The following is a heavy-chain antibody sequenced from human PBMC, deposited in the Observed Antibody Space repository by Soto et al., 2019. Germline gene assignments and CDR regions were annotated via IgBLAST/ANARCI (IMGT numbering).Heavy chain of an antibody. V-gene: IGHV3-33*01. D-gene: IGHD6-13*01. CDR1: GFTFSSYG. CDR2: IWYDGSNK. CDR3: ARGGGVYSSSWYYGMDV. Sequence: GGSLRLSCAASGFTFSSYGMQWVRQAPGKGLEWVAVIWYDGSNKYYADSVKGRFTISRDNSKNTLYLQMNSLRAEDTAVYYCARGGGVYSSSWYYGMDVWGQGTTVTVSS. J-gene: IGHJ6*02.